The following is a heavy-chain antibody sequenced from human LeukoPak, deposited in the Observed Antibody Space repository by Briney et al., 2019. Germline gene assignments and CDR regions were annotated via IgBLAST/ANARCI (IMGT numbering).Heavy chain of an antibody. CDR1: GFTFSSYG. J-gene: IGHJ6*04. D-gene: IGHD3-10*01. CDR2: ISGSGGST. V-gene: IGHV3-23*01. CDR3: ARDVVRGSGGDV. Sequence: GGSLRLSCAASGFTFSSYGMSWVCQAPGKGLEWVSAISGSGGSTYYADSVKGRFTISRDNAKNSLYLQMNSLRAEDTAVYYCARDVVRGSGGDVWGKGTTVTISS.